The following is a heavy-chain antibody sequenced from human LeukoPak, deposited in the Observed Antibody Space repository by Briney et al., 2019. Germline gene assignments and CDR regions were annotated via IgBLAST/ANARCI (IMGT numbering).Heavy chain of an antibody. D-gene: IGHD2-2*03. CDR1: GFTFRDYY. V-gene: IGHV3-21*04. J-gene: IGHJ5*02. CDR2: ISSSSSYI. Sequence: GGSLRLSCAASGFTFRDYYMSWVRHAPGKGLEWVSSISSSSSYISYADSVKCRFTISTDNAKNSLYLQMNSLRAEDTAVYHCAIGYCSITRCYPNWFDPWGQGTLVTVSS. CDR3: AIGYCSITRCYPNWFDP.